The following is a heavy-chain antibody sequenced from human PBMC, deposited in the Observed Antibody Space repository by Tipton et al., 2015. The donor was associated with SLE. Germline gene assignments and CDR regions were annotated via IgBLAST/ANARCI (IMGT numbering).Heavy chain of an antibody. V-gene: IGHV4-39*07. CDR3: ARGTVFGVVWGQKPYYMDV. Sequence: TLSLTCTVSGGSFSSDTYLWGWIRQPPGKGLEWIGDIYYTGSTYYNPSLKSRVTISVDTSKNQFSLKLSSVTAADTAVYYCARGTVFGVVWGQKPYYMDVWGKGTTVIVS. CDR1: GGSFSSDTYL. J-gene: IGHJ6*03. CDR2: IYYTGST. D-gene: IGHD3-3*01.